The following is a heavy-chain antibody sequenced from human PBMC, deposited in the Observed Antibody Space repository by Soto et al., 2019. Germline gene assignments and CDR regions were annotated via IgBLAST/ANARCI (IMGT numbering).Heavy chain of an antibody. CDR3: TTDPYYGSGSIFNGPGTNWFDP. V-gene: IGHV3-15*07. D-gene: IGHD3-10*01. CDR2: IKSKTDRGTT. J-gene: IGHJ5*02. Sequence: GGSLRLSCAASGFTFSNAWMNWVRQAPGRGREWVGRIKSKTDRGTTDYAAPVKGRFTISRDDSKNTLYLQMNSLKTEDTAVYYCTTDPYYGSGSIFNGPGTNWFDPWGQGTLVTVSS. CDR1: GFTFSNAW.